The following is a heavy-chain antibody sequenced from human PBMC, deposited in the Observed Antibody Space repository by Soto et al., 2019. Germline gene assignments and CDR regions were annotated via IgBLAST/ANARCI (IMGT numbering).Heavy chain of an antibody. Sequence: PXGTLCLTCTVSGGSISGYYWSWIRQPPGKGLEWIGYIYYSVNPDYNPSLKSRVSISVDTSKNQFSLKLSSVTAADTAVYYCARVKWDQLYYFDSWGQGTLVTVSS. V-gene: IGHV4-59*01. J-gene: IGHJ4*02. CDR1: GGSISGYY. CDR3: ARVKWDQLYYFDS. D-gene: IGHD1-26*01. CDR2: IYYSVNP.